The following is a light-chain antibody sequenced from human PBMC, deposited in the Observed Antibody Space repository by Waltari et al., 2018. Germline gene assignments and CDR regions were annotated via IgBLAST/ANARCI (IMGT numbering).Light chain of an antibody. Sequence: QSALTQPASVSGSPGQSITLPCTGTSSDVGAYNYVSWYQQHPGKAPKLMISDVSDRPSGVSNRFAGSKSGNTASRTISGLQAEDEADYFCMSYTSSSSWIFGGGTKLTVL. CDR2: DVS. V-gene: IGLV2-14*03. CDR1: SSDVGAYNY. CDR3: MSYTSSSSWI. J-gene: IGLJ2*01.